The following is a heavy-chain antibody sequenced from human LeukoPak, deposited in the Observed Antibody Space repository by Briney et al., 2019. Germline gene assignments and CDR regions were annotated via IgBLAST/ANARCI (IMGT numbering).Heavy chain of an antibody. CDR2: ISGSGTST. Sequence: GGSLRLSCTVSGFTFSSYAMSWVRQAPGKGLEWVPGISGSGTSTYYADSVKGRFTLSRDNSKNTLYLQMNSLRAEDTALYYCAKDGDISVQLVVITSFDSWGQGTLVTVSS. CDR1: GFTFSSYA. J-gene: IGHJ4*02. D-gene: IGHD3-22*01. V-gene: IGHV3-23*01. CDR3: AKDGDISVQLVVITSFDS.